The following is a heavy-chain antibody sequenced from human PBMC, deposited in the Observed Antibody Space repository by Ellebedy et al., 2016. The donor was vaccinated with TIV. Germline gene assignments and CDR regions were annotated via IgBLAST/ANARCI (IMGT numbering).Heavy chain of an antibody. D-gene: IGHD6-13*01. CDR2: INAVNGNT. J-gene: IGHJ5*02. CDR1: GYSFTSYA. Sequence: ASVKVSCXASGYSFTSYAMHWVRQAPGQRLEWMGWINAVNGNTKYSQKFQGRVTITRDTSVSTAYMELSSLRSENTAVYYCARDPGVIAAAQFDPWGQGTLVTVSS. CDR3: ARDPGVIAAAQFDP. V-gene: IGHV1-3*01.